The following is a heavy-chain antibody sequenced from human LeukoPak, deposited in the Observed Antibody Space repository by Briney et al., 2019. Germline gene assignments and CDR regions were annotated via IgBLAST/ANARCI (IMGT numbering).Heavy chain of an antibody. CDR2: IYSGGST. CDR3: ASLHYGDYVFDY. Sequence: PGGSLRFSSAASGFTVSSNYMSWVRQAPGKGLEWVSVIYSGGSTYYADSVKGRFTISRDNSKNTLYLQMNSLRAEDTAVYYCASLHYGDYVFDYWGQGTLVTVSS. J-gene: IGHJ4*02. V-gene: IGHV3-66*01. CDR1: GFTVSSNY. D-gene: IGHD4-17*01.